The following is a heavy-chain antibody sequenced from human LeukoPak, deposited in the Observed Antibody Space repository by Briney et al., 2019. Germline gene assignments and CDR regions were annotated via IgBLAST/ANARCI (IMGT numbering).Heavy chain of an antibody. J-gene: IGHJ5*02. CDR1: GGTFSSHA. CDR3: ARVIVVRVATIIRNWFDP. Sequence: GASVKVSCKASGGTFSSHAISWVRQAPGQGLEWMGRIIPILGIANYAQKFQGRVTITADKSTSTAYMELSSLRSEDTAVYYCARVIVVRVATIIRNWFDPWGQGTLVTVSS. D-gene: IGHD5-12*01. CDR2: IIPILGIA. V-gene: IGHV1-69*04.